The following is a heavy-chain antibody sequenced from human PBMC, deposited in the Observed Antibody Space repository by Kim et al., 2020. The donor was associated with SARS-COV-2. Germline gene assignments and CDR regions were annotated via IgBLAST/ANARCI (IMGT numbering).Heavy chain of an antibody. CDR2: ISSSSSYI. CDR3: ARGGPTYYDILTGTDY. J-gene: IGHJ4*02. V-gene: IGHV3-21*01. Sequence: GGSLRLFCAASGFTFSSYSMNWVRQAPGKGLEWVSSISSSSSYIYYADSVKGRFTISRDNAKNSLYLQMNSLRAEDTAVYYCARGGPTYYDILTGTDYWGQGTLVTVSS. CDR1: GFTFSSYS. D-gene: IGHD3-9*01.